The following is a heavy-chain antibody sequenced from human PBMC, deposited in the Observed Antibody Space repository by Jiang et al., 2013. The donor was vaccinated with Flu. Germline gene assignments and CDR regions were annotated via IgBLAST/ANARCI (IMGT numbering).Heavy chain of an antibody. J-gene: IGHJ5*02. CDR3: ARFGVPVGGTRGNWFDP. CDR2: INTNTGNP. CDR1: GYAFSSYG. Sequence: QSGSELKKPGASVKVSYKASGYAFSSYGINWVRQAPGQGLEWMGWINTNTGNPTYAQGFTGRFVFSLDTSASTAYLQISSLKAEDTAVFYCARFGVPVGGTRGNWFDPWGQGTLVTVSS. V-gene: IGHV7-4-1*02. D-gene: IGHD6-19*01.